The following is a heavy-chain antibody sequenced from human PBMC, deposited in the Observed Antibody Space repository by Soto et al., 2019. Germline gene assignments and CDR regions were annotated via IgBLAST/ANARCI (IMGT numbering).Heavy chain of an antibody. D-gene: IGHD3-22*01. CDR3: AKDHTVVIRDAFDI. CDR1: GFTFSSYA. Sequence: EVQILESGGGLVQPGGSLRLSCAASGFTFSSYAMYWVRQAPGKGLAWVSGISDSGTGTYYADSVKGRFTISRDNSKNTVYLPMKSLRAEDTAVYYCAKDHTVVIRDAFDIWGQGTMVNVSS. CDR2: ISDSGTGT. J-gene: IGHJ3*02. V-gene: IGHV3-23*01.